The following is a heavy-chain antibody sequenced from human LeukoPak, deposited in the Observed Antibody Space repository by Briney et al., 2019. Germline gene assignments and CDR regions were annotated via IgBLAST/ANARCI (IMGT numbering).Heavy chain of an antibody. CDR3: AKVGITGTQRPYYFDY. V-gene: IGHV3-23*01. Sequence: GGSLRLSCAASGFTFSSYAMCWVRHAPGKGLEWFSAISGSGGSTYYAASVKGLFTISRDNSKNTLYLQMNSLRAEYTAVYYCAKVGITGTQRPYYFDYWGQGTLVTVSS. CDR1: GFTFSSYA. CDR2: ISGSGGST. D-gene: IGHD1-20*01. J-gene: IGHJ4*02.